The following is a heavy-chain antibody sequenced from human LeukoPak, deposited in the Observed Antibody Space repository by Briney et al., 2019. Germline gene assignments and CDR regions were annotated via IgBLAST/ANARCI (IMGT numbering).Heavy chain of an antibody. V-gene: IGHV1-69*05. D-gene: IGHD3-3*01. CDR3: ARVPTIFGVVIESYYYMDV. CDR2: IIPIFGTA. CDR1: GGTFISYA. Sequence: AAVKVSCKASGGTFISYAISWVRQAPGQGLEWMGGIIPIFGTANYAQKFQGRVTITTDESTSTAYMELSSLRSEDTAVYYCARVPTIFGVVIESYYYMDVWGKGTTVTVSS. J-gene: IGHJ6*03.